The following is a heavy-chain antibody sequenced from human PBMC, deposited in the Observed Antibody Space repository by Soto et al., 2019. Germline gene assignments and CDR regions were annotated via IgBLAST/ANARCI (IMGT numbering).Heavy chain of an antibody. J-gene: IGHJ4*02. CDR1: GFTFSSYA. D-gene: IGHD6-13*01. CDR3: VPTDPYSSSWPY. Sequence: GVSLRLSCSASGFTFSSYAMQWVRQAPGKGLEYVSAISSNGGSTYYADSVKGRFTISRDNSKNTLYLQMSSLRAEDTAVYYCVPTDPYSSSWPYWGQGTLVNVSS. CDR2: ISSNGGST. V-gene: IGHV3-64D*08.